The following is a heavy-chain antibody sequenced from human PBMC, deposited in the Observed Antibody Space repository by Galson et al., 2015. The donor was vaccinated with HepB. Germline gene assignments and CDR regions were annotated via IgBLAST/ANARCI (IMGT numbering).Heavy chain of an antibody. Sequence: SLRLSCAASGFTVSSNYMSWVRQAPGKGLEWVSVIYSGGSTYYADSVKGRFTISRDNSKNTLYLQMHSLRAEDTALYYCAKFEDAAFDYWGQGALVTVSS. J-gene: IGHJ4*02. CDR2: IYSGGST. CDR1: GFTVSSNY. V-gene: IGHV3-53*01. CDR3: AKFEDAAFDY. D-gene: IGHD6-13*01.